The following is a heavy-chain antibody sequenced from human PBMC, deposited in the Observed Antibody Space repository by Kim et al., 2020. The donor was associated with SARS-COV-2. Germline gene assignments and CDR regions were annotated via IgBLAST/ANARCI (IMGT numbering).Heavy chain of an antibody. D-gene: IGHD2-2*01. J-gene: IGHJ6*02. CDR3: ARIVVPAALYYYYYYGMDV. V-gene: IGHV4-34*01. Sequence: SRVTISVDTSNNQFSLKLSSVTAADTAVYYCARIVVPAALYYYYYYGMDVWGQGTTVTVSS.